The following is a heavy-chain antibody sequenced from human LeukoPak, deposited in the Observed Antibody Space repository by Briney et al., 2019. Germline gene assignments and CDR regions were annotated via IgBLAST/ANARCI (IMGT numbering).Heavy chain of an antibody. CDR3: AKGSGGTCYSAYDC. V-gene: IGHV3-21*04. Sequence: GGSLRLSCAASGFTFSSYSMNWVRQAPGKGLEWVSSISSSSSYIYYADSVKGRFTISRDNSKNTLYLQMNSLRAEDTAVYYCAKGSGGTCYSAYDCWGQGTLVTVSS. CDR2: ISSSSSYI. D-gene: IGHD2-15*01. J-gene: IGHJ4*02. CDR1: GFTFSSYS.